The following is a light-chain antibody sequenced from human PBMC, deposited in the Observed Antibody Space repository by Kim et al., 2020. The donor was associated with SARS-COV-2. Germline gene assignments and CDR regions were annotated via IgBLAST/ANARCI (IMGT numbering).Light chain of an antibody. CDR2: NDS. Sequence: ATGKTARMTCGGNDIGIKSVHWYQQKPGQAPVLVIHNDSDRPSGIPERFAGSNSGNTATLTISRVEAGDEADYYCQVWDSSSDHVFGTGTKVTVL. J-gene: IGLJ1*01. CDR1: DIGIKS. V-gene: IGLV3-21*04. CDR3: QVWDSSSDHV.